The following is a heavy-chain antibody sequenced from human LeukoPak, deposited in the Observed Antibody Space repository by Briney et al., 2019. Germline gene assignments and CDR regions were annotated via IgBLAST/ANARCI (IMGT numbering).Heavy chain of an antibody. J-gene: IGHJ6*03. Sequence: PGGSLSLSCAASGFTFSNYAMTWVRQVPGKGLEWVSAISGSGDTTYYADSVKGRFTISRDNSKNTLYLQMNSLRADDTAVYYGAKDLVSYYYMDVWGKGTTVTVSS. CDR2: ISGSGDTT. CDR3: AKDLVSYYYMDV. D-gene: IGHD2-21*01. V-gene: IGHV3-23*01. CDR1: GFTFSNYA.